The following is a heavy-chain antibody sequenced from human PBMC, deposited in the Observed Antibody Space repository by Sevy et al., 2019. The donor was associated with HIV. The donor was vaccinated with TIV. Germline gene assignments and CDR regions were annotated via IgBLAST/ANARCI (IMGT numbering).Heavy chain of an antibody. CDR2: IWNDGNDK. V-gene: IGHV3-33*01. D-gene: IGHD5-18*01. J-gene: IGHJ4*02. Sequence: SLRLSCVASGFSFSNYAMHWVRQAPGKGLEWVAVIWNDGNDKSYADSVKGRFTISRDNAKNTLYLQMNSLRAEDTAIYYCATEYNNGYDYWGQGTMVTVSS. CDR1: GFSFSNYA. CDR3: ATEYNNGYDY.